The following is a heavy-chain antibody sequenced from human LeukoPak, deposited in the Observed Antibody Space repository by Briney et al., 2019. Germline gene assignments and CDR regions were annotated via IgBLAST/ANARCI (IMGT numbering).Heavy chain of an antibody. CDR3: ARLVRTMVRGVYYYYMDV. CDR1: GFTVSSNY. D-gene: IGHD3-10*01. J-gene: IGHJ6*03. Sequence: GGSLRLSCAASGFTVSSNYMSWVRQAPGKGLEWVSVIYSGGSRYYADSVKGRFTISRDNSKNTLYLQMNSLRAEDTAVYYCARLVRTMVRGVYYYYMDVWGKGTTVTVSS. CDR2: IYSGGSR. V-gene: IGHV3-66*01.